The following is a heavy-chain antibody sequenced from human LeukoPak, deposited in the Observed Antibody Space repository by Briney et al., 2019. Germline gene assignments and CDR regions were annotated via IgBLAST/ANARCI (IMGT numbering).Heavy chain of an antibody. CDR1: GGTFSSYA. J-gene: IGHJ4*02. CDR2: IIPIFGTA. Sequence: ASVKVSCKASGGTFSSYAISWVRQAPGQGLEWMGGIIPIFGTANYAQKFQGRVTITADESTSTAYMELSSLRSEDTAVYYCARHQSSGSCYGFWGQGTLVTVSS. CDR3: ARHQSSGSCYGF. D-gene: IGHD2-15*01. V-gene: IGHV1-69*13.